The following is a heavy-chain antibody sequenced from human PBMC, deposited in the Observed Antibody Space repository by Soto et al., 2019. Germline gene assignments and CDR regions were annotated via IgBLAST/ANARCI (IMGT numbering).Heavy chain of an antibody. CDR1: GGYISSYY. D-gene: IGHD2-15*01. CDR3: ARESGCSGGSCYPSPSMDV. CDR2: IYYSGST. Sequence: SETLSLTCTVSGGYISSYYWSWIRQPPGKGLEWIGYIYYSGSTNYNPSLKSRVTISVDTSKNQFSLKLSSVTAADTAVYYCARESGCSGGSCYPSPSMDVWGQGTTVTV. J-gene: IGHJ6*02. V-gene: IGHV4-59*01.